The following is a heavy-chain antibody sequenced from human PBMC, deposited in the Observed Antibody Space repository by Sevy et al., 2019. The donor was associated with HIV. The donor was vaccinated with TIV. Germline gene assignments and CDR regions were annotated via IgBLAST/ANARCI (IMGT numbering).Heavy chain of an antibody. V-gene: IGHV3-49*03. D-gene: IGHD3-16*01. J-gene: IGHJ6*02. CDR1: GFTFGDYA. Sequence: GESLKISCTASGFTFGDYAMSWCRQAPGKGLEWVGFIRSKTYGGTTEYAASAKGRFTISRDDSKSIAYLQMNSLKTEDTAGYYCTRVRGTISPYYYYGMDVWGQGTTVTVSS. CDR2: IRSKTYGGTT. CDR3: TRVRGTISPYYYYGMDV.